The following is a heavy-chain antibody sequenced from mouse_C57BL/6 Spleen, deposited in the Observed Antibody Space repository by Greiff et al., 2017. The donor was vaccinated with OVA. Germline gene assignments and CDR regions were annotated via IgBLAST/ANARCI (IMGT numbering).Heavy chain of an antibody. V-gene: IGHV2-6-1*01. CDR1: GFSLTSYG. CDR3: GRHYYGSAMDY. CDR2: IWSDGGT. D-gene: IGHD1-1*01. J-gene: IGHJ4*01. Sequence: QVQLKESGPGLVAPSQSLSITCTVSGFSLTSYGVHWVRQPPGKGLEWLVVIWSDGGTTYNSALYSRLSISKDNSKRQVFLRMNSHQTDDTAMYKWGRHYYGSAMDYWGQGTSVTVSS.